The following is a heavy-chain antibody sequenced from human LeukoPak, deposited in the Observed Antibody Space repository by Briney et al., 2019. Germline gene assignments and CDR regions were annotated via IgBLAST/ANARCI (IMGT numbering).Heavy chain of an antibody. V-gene: IGHV1-2*02. CDR2: INPNSGGT. J-gene: IGHJ6*03. Sequence: GASVKVSCKASGYTFTGYYMHWVRQAPGQGLEWMGWINPNSGGTNYAQKFQGRVTMTRDTSISTAYMELSWLRSDDTAVYYCAREREAARYYYYYMDVWGKGTTVTVSS. D-gene: IGHD6-6*01. CDR3: AREREAARYYYYYMDV. CDR1: GYTFTGYY.